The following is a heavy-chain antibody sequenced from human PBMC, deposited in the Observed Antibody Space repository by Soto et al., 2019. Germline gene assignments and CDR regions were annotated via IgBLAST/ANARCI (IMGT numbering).Heavy chain of an antibody. Sequence: QVQLVESGGGVVQPGRSLRLSCAASGFTFSSYAMHWVRQAPGKGLEWVAVISYDGSNKYYADSVKGRFTISRDNSKNKLYLQMNSLRAEDTAVYYCARDDYALMDYWGQGTLVTVSS. V-gene: IGHV3-30-3*01. CDR1: GFTFSSYA. CDR2: ISYDGSNK. D-gene: IGHD4-17*01. CDR3: ARDDYALMDY. J-gene: IGHJ4*02.